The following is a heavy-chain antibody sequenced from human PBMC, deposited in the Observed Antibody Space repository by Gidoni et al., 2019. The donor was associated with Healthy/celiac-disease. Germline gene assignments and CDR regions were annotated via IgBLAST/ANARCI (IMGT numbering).Heavy chain of an antibody. Sequence: QVQLVQSGAEVTKPGASVQDSCKVSGYTLTELSMHWVRQAPGKGLEWMGGVDPEDGETIYAQKFQGRVTMTEDTSTDTAYMELSSLRSEDTAVYYCATEAGEASRDAFDIWGQGTMVTVSS. CDR3: ATEAGEASRDAFDI. J-gene: IGHJ3*02. V-gene: IGHV1-24*01. D-gene: IGHD3-16*01. CDR1: GYTLTELS. CDR2: VDPEDGET.